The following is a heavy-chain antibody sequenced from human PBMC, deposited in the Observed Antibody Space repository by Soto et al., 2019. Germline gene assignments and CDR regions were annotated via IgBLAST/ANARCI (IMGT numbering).Heavy chain of an antibody. CDR3: AKNVAVAGFCLDP. V-gene: IGHV4-59*11. CDR1: GDSISSHY. D-gene: IGHD6-19*01. J-gene: IGHJ5*02. CDR2: IYHSGGT. Sequence: QVQLHESGPGLVKPSETLSLTCTVSGDSISSHYWSWIRQPPGKGLEWIGHIYHSGGTRYNPSLRSRVTISVDTSKNQFSLKLRSVTAADTAVCYCAKNVAVAGFCLDPWGQGILVTVSS.